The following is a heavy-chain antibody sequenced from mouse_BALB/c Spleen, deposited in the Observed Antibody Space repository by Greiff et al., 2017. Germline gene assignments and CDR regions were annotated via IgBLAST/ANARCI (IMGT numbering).Heavy chain of an antibody. J-gene: IGHJ3*01. CDR2: IYPGNSDT. CDR3: TSYDGYEAWFAY. D-gene: IGHD2-3*01. CDR1: GYTFTSYW. Sequence: EVQLVESGTVLARPGASVKMSCKASGYTFTSYWMHWVKQRPGQGLEWIGAIYPGNSDTSYNQKFKGKAKLTAVTSTSTAYMELSSLTNEDSAVYYCTSYDGYEAWFAYWGQGTLVTVSA. V-gene: IGHV1-5*01.